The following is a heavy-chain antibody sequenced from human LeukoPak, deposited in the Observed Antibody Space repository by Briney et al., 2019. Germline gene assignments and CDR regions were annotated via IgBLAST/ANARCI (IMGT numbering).Heavy chain of an antibody. CDR1: GFTFSSYA. V-gene: IGHV3-23*01. D-gene: IGHD7-27*01. J-gene: IGHJ4*02. CDR3: AKSMGAWGTFDY. CDR2: ISGSGGST. Sequence: GGSLRLSCAASGFTFSSYAVSWVRQAPGKGLEWVSGISGSGGSTYYADSVKGRFTISRDNSKNTLYVQVNSLRAEDTAVYYCAKSMGAWGTFDYWGQGTLVTVSS.